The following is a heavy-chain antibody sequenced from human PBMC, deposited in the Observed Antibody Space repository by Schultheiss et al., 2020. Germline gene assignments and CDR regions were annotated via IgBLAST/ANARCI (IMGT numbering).Heavy chain of an antibody. J-gene: IGHJ4*02. CDR2: IYYSGST. Sequence: SETLSLTCTVSGGSISSGSYYWSWIRQHPGKGLEWIGYIYYSGSTYYNPSLKSRVTISVDTSKNQFSLKLSSVTAADTAVYYCARGGLEYSSSFFDYWGQGTLVTVSS. V-gene: IGHV4-61*01. CDR3: ARGGLEYSSSFFDY. CDR1: GGSISSGSYY. D-gene: IGHD6-6*01.